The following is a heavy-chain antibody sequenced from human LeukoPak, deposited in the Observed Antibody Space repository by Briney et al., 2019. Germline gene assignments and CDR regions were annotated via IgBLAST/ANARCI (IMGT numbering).Heavy chain of an antibody. V-gene: IGHV4-59*08. Sequence: SETLSLTCTVSGGSISSHYWSWIRQPPGKGLEWIGYIYYSGSTNYNPSLKSRVTISVDTSKNQFSLKLSSVTAADTAVYYCARHSSSWYVDYWGQGTLVTVSS. CDR3: ARHSSSWYVDY. CDR2: IYYSGST. D-gene: IGHD6-13*01. CDR1: GGSISSHY. J-gene: IGHJ4*02.